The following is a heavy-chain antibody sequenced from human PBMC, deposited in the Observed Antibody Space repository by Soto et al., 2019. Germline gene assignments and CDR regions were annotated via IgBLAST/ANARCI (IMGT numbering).Heavy chain of an antibody. CDR3: ARWDGYADL. Sequence: GGSLRLSCAASGFTFSSNAMSWVRQAPGKGLEWVSAISGSGDGTYYADSVKGRFTISRDNSKNTLYLQMNSLRVEDTAVYYCARWDGYADLWGQGTLVTVSS. V-gene: IGHV3-23*01. CDR2: ISGSGDGT. D-gene: IGHD5-12*01. CDR1: GFTFSSNA. J-gene: IGHJ4*02.